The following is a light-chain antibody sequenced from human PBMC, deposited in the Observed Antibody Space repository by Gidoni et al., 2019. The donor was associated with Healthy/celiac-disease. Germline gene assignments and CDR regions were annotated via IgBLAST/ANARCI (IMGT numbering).Light chain of an antibody. CDR1: QRISSY. J-gene: IGKJ4*01. CDR3: QQSYSSPLT. Sequence: DIQITQSPSSLSASVGDRVTITCRASQRISSYLNWYQQKPGKAPKLLIYAAYSLQSGVPSRFSGSGSGTDFTLTISSLQPEDFATYYCQQSYSSPLTFGGGTKVEIK. V-gene: IGKV1-39*01. CDR2: AAY.